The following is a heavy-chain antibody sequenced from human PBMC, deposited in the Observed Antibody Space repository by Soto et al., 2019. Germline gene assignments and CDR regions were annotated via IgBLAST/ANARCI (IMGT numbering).Heavy chain of an antibody. Sequence: KQSQTLSLTCTVSGGSISSYYWSWIRQPPGKGLEWIGYIYYSGSTNYNPSLKSRVTISVDTSKNQFSLKLSSVTAADTAVYYCARTTVTYYYFDYWGQGTLVTVSS. CDR3: ARTTVTYYYFDY. V-gene: IGHV4-59*01. CDR1: GGSISSYY. CDR2: IYYSGST. D-gene: IGHD4-17*01. J-gene: IGHJ4*02.